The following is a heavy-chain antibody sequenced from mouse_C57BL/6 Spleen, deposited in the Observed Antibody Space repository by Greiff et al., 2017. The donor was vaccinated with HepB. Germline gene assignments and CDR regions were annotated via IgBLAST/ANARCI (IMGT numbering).Heavy chain of an antibody. Sequence: VQLQQSGPELVKPGASVKISCKASGYAFSSSWMNWVKQRPGKGLEWIGRIYPGDGDTNYNGKFKGKATLTADKSSSTAYMQLSSLTSEDSAVYFCATLHGMDYWGQGTSVTVSS. J-gene: IGHJ4*01. CDR2: IYPGDGDT. V-gene: IGHV1-82*01. CDR3: ATLHGMDY. CDR1: GYAFSSSW. D-gene: IGHD1-2*01.